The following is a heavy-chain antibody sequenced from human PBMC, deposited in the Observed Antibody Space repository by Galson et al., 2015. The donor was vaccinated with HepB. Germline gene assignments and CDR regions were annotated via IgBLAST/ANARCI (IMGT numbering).Heavy chain of an antibody. D-gene: IGHD5-12*01. V-gene: IGHV3-30*04. J-gene: IGHJ4*02. CDR1: GFTFNSYA. CDR2: ITYDGTNK. CDR3: VKGGGFSAIRGRGGFDS. Sequence: SLRLSRAASGFTFNSYAMHWVRQAPGKGLQWVAVITYDGTNKFYARSAKGRFTISRDNSGNTLFLHMNSLRPEDTALYYCVKGGGFSAIRGRGGFDSWGRGALVSVSS.